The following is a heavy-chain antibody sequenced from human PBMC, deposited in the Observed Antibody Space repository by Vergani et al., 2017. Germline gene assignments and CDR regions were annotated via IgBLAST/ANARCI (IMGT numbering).Heavy chain of an antibody. CDR3: ARDIGYDLYGMDV. D-gene: IGHD5-12*01. CDR2: ISSSSSYI. Sequence: EVQLVESGGGLVKSGGSLRLSCAASGFSFSSYSMNWVRQAPGKGLEWVSSISSSSSYIYYADSVKGRFTISRDNAKNSLYLQMNSLRAEDTAVYYCARDIGYDLYGMDVWGQGTTVTVSS. J-gene: IGHJ6*02. V-gene: IGHV3-21*01. CDR1: GFSFSSYS.